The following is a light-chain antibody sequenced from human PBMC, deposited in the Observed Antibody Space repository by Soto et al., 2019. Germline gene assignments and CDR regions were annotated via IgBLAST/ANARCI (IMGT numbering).Light chain of an antibody. J-gene: IGLJ3*02. CDR3: ASWDVSLSGWV. CDR1: NSNIGTYY. CDR2: STN. V-gene: IGLV1-47*02. Sequence: QSVLTQSPSASGTPGQRVTISCSGQNSNIGTYYAYWYQHLPGAAPKLLIYSTNLRPSGVPDRFSGSKSGTSASLAISGLRAENEGHYYCASWDVSLSGWVFGGGTKVTVL.